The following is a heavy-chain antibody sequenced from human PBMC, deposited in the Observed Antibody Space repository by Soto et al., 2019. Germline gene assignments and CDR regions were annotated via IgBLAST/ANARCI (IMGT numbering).Heavy chain of an antibody. Sequence: GGSLRLSCVASGFKFEDQAMHWVRQAPGKGLEWVSGISWKGDRVGYADSVKGRFTISRDNVKNSLVLQMNSLRAEDTAFYFCVRDTYYDFWSGPGGPFDLWGPGTMVTVS. D-gene: IGHD3-3*01. CDR1: GFKFEDQA. CDR3: VRDTYYDFWSGPGGPFDL. CDR2: ISWKGDRV. V-gene: IGHV3-9*01. J-gene: IGHJ3*01.